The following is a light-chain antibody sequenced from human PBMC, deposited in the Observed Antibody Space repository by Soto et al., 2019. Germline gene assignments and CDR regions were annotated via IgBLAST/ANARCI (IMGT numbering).Light chain of an antibody. CDR1: SGDIGAYNY. V-gene: IGLV2-8*01. J-gene: IGLJ1*01. Sequence: QSALTQSPSASASPGQSVTISCTGSSGDIGAYNYVSWYQQHPGKAPKLTIYEVNKRPSGVPDRFSGSKSGNTASLTISGLQAEDEADYYCSSYTDSSNYVFGTGTKVTVL. CDR2: EVN. CDR3: SSYTDSSNYV.